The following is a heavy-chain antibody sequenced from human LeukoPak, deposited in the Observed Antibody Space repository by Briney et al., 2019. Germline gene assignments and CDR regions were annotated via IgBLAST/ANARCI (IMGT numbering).Heavy chain of an antibody. D-gene: IGHD3-22*01. CDR1: GGSISSGGYY. J-gene: IGHJ4*02. CDR2: IYYSGST. CDR3: ARDAPYYYDSSGYPILFFDY. V-gene: IGHV4-31*03. Sequence: SETLSLTCTVSGGSISSGGYYWSWIRQHPGKGLEWIGYIYYSGSTYYNPSLKSRVTVSVDTSKNQFSLKLSSVTAADTAVYYCARDAPYYYDSSGYPILFFDYWGQGTLVTVSS.